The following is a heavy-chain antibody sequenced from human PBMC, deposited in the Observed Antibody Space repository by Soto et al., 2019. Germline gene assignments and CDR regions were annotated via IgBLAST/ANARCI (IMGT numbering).Heavy chain of an antibody. CDR3: ARGWLRYPWRH. Sequence: EVQLVESGGDLVKPGGSLSLSCAASGFTFSSYNMNWVRQAPGKGLEWLSSISSSSTYIYYAHSVKGRFTISRDNARNSLYLQLNSLRAEDTAVYYCARGWLRYPWRHWGQGTLVTVSS. V-gene: IGHV3-21*01. D-gene: IGHD5-12*01. CDR2: ISSSSTYI. CDR1: GFTFSSYN. J-gene: IGHJ4*02.